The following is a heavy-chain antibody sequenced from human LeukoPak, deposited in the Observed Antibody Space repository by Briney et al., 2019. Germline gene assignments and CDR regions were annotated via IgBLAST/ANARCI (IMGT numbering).Heavy chain of an antibody. D-gene: IGHD5-24*01. V-gene: IGHV4-4*07. CDR2: IYTSGST. Sequence: QASETLSLTCTVSGGSISSYYWSWIRQPAGKGLEWIGRIYTSGSTNYNPSLKSRVTISVDTSKNQFSLKLSSVTAADTAVYYCARSPRDGYNIGAFDIWGQGTMVTVSS. CDR3: ARSPRDGYNIGAFDI. J-gene: IGHJ3*02. CDR1: GGSISSYY.